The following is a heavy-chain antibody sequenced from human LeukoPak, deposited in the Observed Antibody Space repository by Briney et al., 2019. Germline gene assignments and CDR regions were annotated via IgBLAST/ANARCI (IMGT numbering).Heavy chain of an antibody. V-gene: IGHV4-31*03. Sequence: SETLSLTCTVSGGSISSGGYYWSWIRQHPGKGLEWIGYIYYSGSTYYNPSLKSRVTISVDTSKNQFSLKLSSVTAADTAVYYCARDSDMGAIDIWGQGTMVTVSS. D-gene: IGHD1-26*01. CDR1: GGSISSGGYY. CDR2: IYYSGST. CDR3: ARDSDMGAIDI. J-gene: IGHJ3*02.